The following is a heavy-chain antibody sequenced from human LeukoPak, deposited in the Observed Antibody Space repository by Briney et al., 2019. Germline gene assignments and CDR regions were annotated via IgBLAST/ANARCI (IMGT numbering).Heavy chain of an antibody. CDR3: GAVEGSGSQGYFDY. V-gene: IGHV3-30-3*01. CDR2: ISYDGSNK. Sequence: GGSLRLSCAASGFTFSSYAMHWVRQAPGKGLEWVAVISYDGSNKYYADSVKGRFTISRDNSKNTLYLQMNSLRAEDTAVYYCGAVEGSGSQGYFDYWGQGTLVTVSS. CDR1: GFTFSSYA. D-gene: IGHD3-10*01. J-gene: IGHJ4*02.